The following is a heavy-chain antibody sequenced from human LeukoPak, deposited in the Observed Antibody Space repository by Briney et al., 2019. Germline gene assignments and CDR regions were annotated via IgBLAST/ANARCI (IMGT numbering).Heavy chain of an antibody. CDR3: ARAAAKYYYGSGDDAFDI. J-gene: IGHJ3*02. CDR2: INAGNGNT. CDR1: GYTFTSYA. Sequence: ASVKVSCKASGYTFTSYAMHWVRQAPGQRLEWMGWINAGNGNTKYSQKFQGRVTITRDTSASTAYMELSSLRSEDTAVYYCARAAAKYYYGSGDDAFDIWGQGTMVTVSS. V-gene: IGHV1-3*01. D-gene: IGHD3-10*01.